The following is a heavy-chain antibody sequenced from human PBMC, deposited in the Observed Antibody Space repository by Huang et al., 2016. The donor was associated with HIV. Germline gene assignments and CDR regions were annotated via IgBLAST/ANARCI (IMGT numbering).Heavy chain of an antibody. CDR3: AREVRSVDTDRPDGYYYRGLDV. CDR1: GTSMTSFPFY. J-gene: IGHJ6*02. D-gene: IGHD2-2*03. V-gene: IGHV4-39*02. Sequence: QLRESGPGLVTPSETLSLTCSASGTSMTSFPFYWGWFRQPPGRGLEWIGSVYFIGNTTYNPSRKRRVTISIDTANKQYAMRRTSVTAADTAVYFCAREVRSVDTDRPDGYYYRGLDVWGQGTTVIVSS. CDR2: VYFIGNT.